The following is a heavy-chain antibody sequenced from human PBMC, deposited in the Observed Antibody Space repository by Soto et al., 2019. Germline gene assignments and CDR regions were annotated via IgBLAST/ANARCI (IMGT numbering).Heavy chain of an antibody. Sequence: PGGSLRLSCAASGFTFSSYEMNWVRQAPGKGLEWVSYISSSGSTIYYADSVKGRFTISRDNVKNSLYLQMNSLRAEDTAVYYCARVRRVYYYYYGMDVWGQGTTVTVSS. CDR2: ISSSGSTI. J-gene: IGHJ6*02. CDR1: GFTFSSYE. V-gene: IGHV3-48*03. CDR3: ARVRRVYYYYYGMDV. D-gene: IGHD3-16*01.